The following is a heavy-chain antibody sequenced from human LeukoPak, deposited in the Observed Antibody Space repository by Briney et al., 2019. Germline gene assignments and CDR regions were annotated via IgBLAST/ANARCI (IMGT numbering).Heavy chain of an antibody. J-gene: IGHJ4*02. CDR2: ISSSSSYI. CDR3: AKEAHYPHMGTYLVTIDS. D-gene: IGHD3-9*01. V-gene: IGHV3-21*04. CDR1: GFIFSRNS. Sequence: GGSLRLSCAASGFIFSRNSMNWVRQAPGKGLEWVSSISSSSSYIYYADSVKGRFTISRDNSKNTLYLQMNSLRAEDTALYYCAKEAHYPHMGTYLVTIDSWGQGTLVTVSS.